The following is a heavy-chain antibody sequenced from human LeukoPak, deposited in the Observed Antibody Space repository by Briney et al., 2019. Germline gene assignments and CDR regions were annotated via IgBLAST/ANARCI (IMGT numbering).Heavy chain of an antibody. CDR3: ARVGEARYFDWLSHSYYFDY. V-gene: IGHV4-59*01. CDR2: IYYSGST. D-gene: IGHD3-9*01. Sequence: SETLSLTCTVSGGSISSYYWSWIRQPPGKGLEWIGYIYYSGSTNYNPSLKGRVTISVDTSKNQFSLKLSSVTAADTAVYYCARVGEARYFDWLSHSYYFDYWGQGTLVTVSS. CDR1: GGSISSYY. J-gene: IGHJ4*02.